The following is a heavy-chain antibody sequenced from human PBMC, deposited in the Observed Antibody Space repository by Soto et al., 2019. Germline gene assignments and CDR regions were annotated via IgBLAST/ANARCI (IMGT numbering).Heavy chain of an antibody. Sequence: GGSLRLSCAASGFTFSSYAMSWVRQAPGKGLEWVSAISGSGGSTYYADSVKGRFTISRDNSKNTLYLQMNSLRAEDTAVYYCAKGKVVVRDRPLDYWGQGTLVTVSS. D-gene: IGHD3-22*01. J-gene: IGHJ4*02. CDR3: AKGKVVVRDRPLDY. CDR1: GFTFSSYA. V-gene: IGHV3-23*01. CDR2: ISGSGGST.